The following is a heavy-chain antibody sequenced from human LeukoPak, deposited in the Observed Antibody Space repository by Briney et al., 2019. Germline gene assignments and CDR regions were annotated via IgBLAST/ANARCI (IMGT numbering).Heavy chain of an antibody. V-gene: IGHV4-38-2*02. Sequence: PSETLSLTCTVSGYSISSDYYWGWIRQPPGKGLEWIASVSHSGSTYYNPSLKSRVTISVDTSKNQFSLKLSSVTAADTAVYYCARDARRRYCSTASCYRGWFDPWGQGTLVTVSS. J-gene: IGHJ5*02. CDR2: VSHSGST. CDR1: GYSISSDYY. D-gene: IGHD2-2*01. CDR3: ARDARRRYCSTASCYRGWFDP.